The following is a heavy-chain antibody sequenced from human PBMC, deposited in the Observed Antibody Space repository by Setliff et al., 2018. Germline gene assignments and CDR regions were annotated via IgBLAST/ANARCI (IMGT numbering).Heavy chain of an antibody. CDR1: VSTFRDFG. CDR2: IWYDGDNK. CDR3: AKGGPYYYYYMDV. J-gene: IGHJ6*03. V-gene: IGHV3-30*02. Sequence: GGSLRLSCAASVSTFRDFGMLWVRQAPGKGLEWVALIWYDGDNKKYADSVRGRFAVSRDNSRNTLYLEMNSLRPEDTAMYYCAKGGPYYYYYMDVWGKGTMVTVSS.